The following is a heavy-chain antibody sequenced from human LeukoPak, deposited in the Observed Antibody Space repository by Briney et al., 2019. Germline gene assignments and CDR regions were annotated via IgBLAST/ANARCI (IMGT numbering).Heavy chain of an antibody. D-gene: IGHD3-10*01. CDR3: VKDKGRWFDP. J-gene: IGHJ5*02. Sequence: SETLSLTCTVSGGSMRSNYWSLTRQPPGKGLEWIGNIYYSGSTNYNPSLKSRVTISIDPSKNQFSLKLSSVTAADTASYYYVKDKGRWFDPWGQGTLVIVSS. CDR2: IYYSGST. V-gene: IGHV4-59*01. CDR1: GGSMRSNY.